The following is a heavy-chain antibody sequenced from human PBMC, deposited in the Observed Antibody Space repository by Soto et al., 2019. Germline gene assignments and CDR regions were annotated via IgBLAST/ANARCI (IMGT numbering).Heavy chain of an antibody. CDR2: INHSGST. CDR3: ARGIGSSPFDP. Sequence: PSETLSLTCAVYGGSFSGYYWSWIRQPPGKGLEWIGEINHSGSTNYNPSLKSRVTISVDTSKNQFSLKLSSVTAADTAVYYCARGIGSSPFDPWGQGTLVTVPS. CDR1: GGSFSGYY. D-gene: IGHD2-15*01. J-gene: IGHJ5*02. V-gene: IGHV4-34*01.